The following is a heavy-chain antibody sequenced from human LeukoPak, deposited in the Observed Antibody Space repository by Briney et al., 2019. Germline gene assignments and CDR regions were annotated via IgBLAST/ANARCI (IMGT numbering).Heavy chain of an antibody. D-gene: IGHD3-16*01. CDR2: IKSKTDGGTT. Sequence: GGSLRLSCAASGFTFSNAWMSWVRQAPGKGLEWVGRIKSKTDGGTTDYAAPVKGRFTISRDDSQNTLYLQMNSLKTEDTAVYYCARDHWGSIPGFIDYWGQGTLVTVSS. CDR3: ARDHWGSIPGFIDY. V-gene: IGHV3-15*01. CDR1: GFTFSNAW. J-gene: IGHJ4*02.